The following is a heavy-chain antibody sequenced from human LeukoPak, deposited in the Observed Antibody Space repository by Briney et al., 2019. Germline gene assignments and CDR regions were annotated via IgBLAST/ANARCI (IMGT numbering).Heavy chain of an antibody. Sequence: SETLSLTCTVSGGSISGYYWSWIRQPPGKGLEWIGYIHYTGSTNYKPSLKSRVTMSVDTSKNQVFLKVASVTAADTAVYYCVRVDGTNYDSGGQGTLVTVSS. J-gene: IGHJ5*01. CDR3: VRVDGTNYDS. CDR1: GGSISGYY. CDR2: IHYTGST. V-gene: IGHV4-59*01. D-gene: IGHD4/OR15-4a*01.